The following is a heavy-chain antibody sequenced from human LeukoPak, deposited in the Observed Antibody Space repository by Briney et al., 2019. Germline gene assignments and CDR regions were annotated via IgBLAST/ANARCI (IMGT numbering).Heavy chain of an antibody. J-gene: IGHJ4*02. CDR2: INHSGST. Sequence: SETLSLTCAVYGGSFSGYYWSWIRQPPGKGLEWIGEINHSGSTNYNPSLKSRVTISVDTSKNQFFLKLSSVTAADTAVYYCARAAYGSGSYLPSIFDYWGQGTLVTVSS. D-gene: IGHD3-10*01. CDR1: GGSFSGYY. V-gene: IGHV4-34*01. CDR3: ARAAYGSGSYLPSIFDY.